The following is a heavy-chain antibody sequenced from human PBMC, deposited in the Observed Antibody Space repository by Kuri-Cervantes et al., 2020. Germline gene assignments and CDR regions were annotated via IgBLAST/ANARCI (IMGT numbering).Heavy chain of an antibody. CDR2: IYSDGST. V-gene: IGHV3-66*02. Sequence: ETLSLTCAVSGGSISSSNWWSWVRQAPGKGLEWVSVIYSDGSTYYADSVKGRFTTSRDNSKNTLYLQMNSLRAEDTAVYYCARDPIDQLLSSKDWYFDLWGRGTLVTVSS. D-gene: IGHD2-2*01. CDR1: GGSISSSNW. CDR3: ARDPIDQLLSSKDWYFDL. J-gene: IGHJ2*01.